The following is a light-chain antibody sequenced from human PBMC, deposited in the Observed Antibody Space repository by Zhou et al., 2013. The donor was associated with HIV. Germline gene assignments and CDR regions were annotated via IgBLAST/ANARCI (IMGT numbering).Light chain of an antibody. V-gene: IGKV3-15*01. J-gene: IGKJ2*01. CDR3: QQYNNWPYT. Sequence: VMTQSPAALSVSLGERATLSCRASQTVSSNLAWYQQKPGQAPRLLIYDASTRATGIPARFSGSGSGTEFTLTIDNMQSEYLAIYYCQQYNNWPYTFGQGTKLEIK. CDR1: QTVSSN. CDR2: DAS.